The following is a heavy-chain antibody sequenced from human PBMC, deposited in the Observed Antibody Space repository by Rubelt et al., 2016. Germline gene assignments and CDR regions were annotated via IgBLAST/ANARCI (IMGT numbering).Heavy chain of an antibody. V-gene: IGHV3-30*07. J-gene: IGHJ6*02. CDR3: ARDQAIAVAGTGSYYYYYGMDV. Sequence: YADSVKGRFTISRDNSKNTLYLQMNSLRAEDTAVYYCARDQAIAVAGTGSYYYYYGMDVWGQGTTVTVSS. D-gene: IGHD6-19*01.